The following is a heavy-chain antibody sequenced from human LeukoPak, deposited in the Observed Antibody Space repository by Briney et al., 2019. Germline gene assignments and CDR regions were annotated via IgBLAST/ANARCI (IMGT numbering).Heavy chain of an antibody. CDR2: IINIFGTA. Sequence: SLKLSCKAAGGTFSSYAISWVRQAPGQGLEWMGGIINIFGTANYAQKFQGRVTITADESTSTAYMELSSVRSEDTAVYYCAREDCSGGSCYLLCYWGQGTLVIVSS. CDR3: AREDCSGGSCYLLCY. D-gene: IGHD2-15*01. J-gene: IGHJ4*02. V-gene: IGHV1-69*13. CDR1: GGTFSSYA.